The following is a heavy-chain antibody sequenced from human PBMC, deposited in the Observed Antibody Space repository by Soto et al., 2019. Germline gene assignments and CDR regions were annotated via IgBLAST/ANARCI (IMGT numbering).Heavy chain of an antibody. Sequence: QVQLVESGGGVVQPGRSLRLSCAASGFTFRTYGMHWVRHAPGKGLEWLAVISHTGINKYYADSVKGRFTISRDNSRDTLFLQMNSLRGEDTAIYYCAKVIRADSTSSNFYYYTGLDVWGQVPTVTVSS. J-gene: IGHJ6*02. CDR3: AKVIRADSTSSNFYYYTGLDV. V-gene: IGHV3-30*18. D-gene: IGHD6-6*01. CDR1: GFTFRTYG. CDR2: ISHTGINK.